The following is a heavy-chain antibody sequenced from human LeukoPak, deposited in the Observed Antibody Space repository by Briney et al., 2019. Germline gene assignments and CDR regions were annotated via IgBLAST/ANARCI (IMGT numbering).Heavy chain of an antibody. J-gene: IGHJ5*02. CDR2: IKQDGSEN. CDR3: AREISSWYRTEGRFDP. CDR1: GFTYCKHW. D-gene: IGHD6-13*01. V-gene: IGHV3-7*01. Sequence: PGGPLRLPCAPSGFTYCKHWMTWALHAPGKGLEWVANIKQDGSENYFLESLAGRFTISRDNAKNSLYLQMTSLRAEDTAVYYCAREISSWYRTEGRFDPWGQGTLVTVSS.